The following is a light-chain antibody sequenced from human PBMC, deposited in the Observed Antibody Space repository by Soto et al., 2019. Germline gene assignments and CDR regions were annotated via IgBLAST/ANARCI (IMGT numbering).Light chain of an antibody. CDR2: EVN. J-gene: IGLJ1*01. V-gene: IGLV2-14*01. CDR1: RSDVGGYNY. Sequence: QSALTQPASVSGSPGQSITISCTGTRSDVGGYNYVSWYQQHPGKAPKLMIYEVNNRPSGVSSRFSGSKSGNTASLTISGLQAEDEADYYCSSYTVTSITLYVFGTGTKLTVL. CDR3: SSYTVTSITLYV.